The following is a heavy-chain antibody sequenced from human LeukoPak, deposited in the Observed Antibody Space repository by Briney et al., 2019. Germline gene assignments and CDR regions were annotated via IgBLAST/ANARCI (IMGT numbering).Heavy chain of an antibody. CDR1: GYTFTGYY. J-gene: IGHJ3*02. D-gene: IGHD5-24*01. CDR2: INPNSGIT. Sequence: ASVKVSCKASGYTFTGYYIHWVRQAPGQGLEWMGWINPNSGITNYAQKFQGRVTVTRDTSISTAYMELSGLTSDDTAVYYCAREESAFDIWGQGTMVTVSS. V-gene: IGHV1-2*02. CDR3: AREESAFDI.